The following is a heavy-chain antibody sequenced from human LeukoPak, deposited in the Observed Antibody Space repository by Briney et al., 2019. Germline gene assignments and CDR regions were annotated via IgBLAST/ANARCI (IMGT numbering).Heavy chain of an antibody. D-gene: IGHD4-17*01. CDR3: AKGGYTTGGYWYLDL. CDR1: GGSISTYY. CDR2: IYYRRST. V-gene: IGHV4-59*01. Sequence: TLSLTCTVSGGSISTYYWSWIRQPPGKGLEWIGYIYYRRSTSYNPSLKSRVTILVDTSKNQFSLNLNSMTAADTAVYYCAKGGYTTGGYWYLDLWGRGTLVTVSS. J-gene: IGHJ2*01.